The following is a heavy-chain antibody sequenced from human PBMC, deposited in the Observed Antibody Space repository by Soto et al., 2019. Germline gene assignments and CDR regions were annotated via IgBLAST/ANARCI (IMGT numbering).Heavy chain of an antibody. Sequence: SVNVSCKSCVCRVSGYAISSLRQAPGQGLEGIGGIIPIFGTANYAQKFQGRVTITADESTSTAYMELSSLRSEDTAVYYCARGVIVVVPAAIIDHYYYYGMDVWGQGTPVTVSS. CDR2: IIPIFGTA. J-gene: IGHJ6*02. CDR3: ARGVIVVVPAAIIDHYYYYGMDV. V-gene: IGHV1-69*13. CDR1: VCRVSGYA. D-gene: IGHD2-2*01.